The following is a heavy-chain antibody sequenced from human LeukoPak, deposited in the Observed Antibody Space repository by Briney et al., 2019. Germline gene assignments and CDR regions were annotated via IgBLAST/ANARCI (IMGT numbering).Heavy chain of an antibody. Sequence: TRGSLRLSCAASGFTFSSYAMSWVRQAPGKGLEWVSGTSGSGRSIHYADSVKGRFTISRDNSKNTLYLQMNSLRADDTAVYYCAKDMNSWRDGSGLGDYFDYWGQGTLVTVSS. V-gene: IGHV3-23*01. J-gene: IGHJ4*02. CDR2: TSGSGRSI. CDR3: AKDMNSWRDGSGLGDYFDY. CDR1: GFTFSSYA. D-gene: IGHD6-19*01.